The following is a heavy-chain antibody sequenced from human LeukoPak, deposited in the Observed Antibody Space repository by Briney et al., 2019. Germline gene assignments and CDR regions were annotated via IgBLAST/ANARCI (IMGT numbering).Heavy chain of an antibody. D-gene: IGHD3-9*01. J-gene: IGHJ3*02. CDR1: GDSIRSYY. V-gene: IGHV4-59*08. CDR3: ARQGYDILTGYIDAFDI. CDR2: ISYSGST. Sequence: SETLSLTCTVSGDSIRSYYWNWIRQPPGKGLEWIGYISYSGSTNYNPSLKSRVTISIDTSKNQFSLKLRSVTAADTAIYYCARQGYDILTGYIDAFDIWGQGTMVTVSS.